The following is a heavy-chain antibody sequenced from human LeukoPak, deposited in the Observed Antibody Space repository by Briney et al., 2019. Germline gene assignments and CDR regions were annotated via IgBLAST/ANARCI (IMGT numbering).Heavy chain of an antibody. J-gene: IGHJ4*02. CDR1: GFTFTSYA. CDR2: ITGSGDGT. D-gene: IGHD3-10*01. Sequence: GRSLRLSCAASGFTFTSYAMRWVRQAPGEGLEWVSGITGSGDGTFYADSVKGRFTIHRANSKNALYLQLNSLRAEDTAVYYCAKGESRPKYYFDYWGQGTLVTVPS. CDR3: AKGESRPKYYFDY. V-gene: IGHV3-23*01.